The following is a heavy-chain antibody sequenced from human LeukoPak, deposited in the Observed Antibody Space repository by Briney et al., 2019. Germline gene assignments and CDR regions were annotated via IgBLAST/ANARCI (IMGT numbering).Heavy chain of an antibody. V-gene: IGHV1-69*13. CDR1: GGTFSSYA. CDR2: IIPIFGTA. Sequence: ASVKVSFKASGGTFSSYAISWVRQAPGQGLEWMGGIIPIFGTANYAQKFQGRVTITADESTSKAYMELSSLRSEDTAVYYCARTLSIAAAGSTHFDYWGQGTLVTVSS. CDR3: ARTLSIAAAGSTHFDY. D-gene: IGHD6-13*01. J-gene: IGHJ4*02.